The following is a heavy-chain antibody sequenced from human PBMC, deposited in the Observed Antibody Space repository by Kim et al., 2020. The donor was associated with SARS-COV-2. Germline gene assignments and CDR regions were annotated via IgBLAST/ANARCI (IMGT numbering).Heavy chain of an antibody. CDR2: IYYSGST. CDR3: ARANDYGDHWFDP. CDR1: GGSISSGGYY. J-gene: IGHJ5*02. V-gene: IGHV4-31*03. D-gene: IGHD4-17*01. Sequence: SETLSLTCTVSGGSISSGGYYWSWIRQHPGKGLEWIGYIYYSGSTYYNPSLKSRVTISVDTSKNQFSLKLSSVTAADTSVYYCARANDYGDHWFDPWGQGTLVTVSS.